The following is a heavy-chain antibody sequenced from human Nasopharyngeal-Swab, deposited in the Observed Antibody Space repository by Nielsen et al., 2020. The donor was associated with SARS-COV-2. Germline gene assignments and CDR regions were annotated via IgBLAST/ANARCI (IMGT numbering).Heavy chain of an antibody. V-gene: IGHV4-30-4*08. D-gene: IGHD3-9*01. Sequence: SQTLSLTCAVSGVFISRGGAYWSWLRQPPGQGLEWIGHIYYSGDTDYNPALQSRVSISADTSRNQFSLKLTSVTAADTAVYYCARTLYDIVTDQYEGYDTWGPGILVTVSS. CDR3: ARTLYDIVTDQYEGYDT. CDR2: IYYSGDT. CDR1: GVFISRGGAY. J-gene: IGHJ5*02.